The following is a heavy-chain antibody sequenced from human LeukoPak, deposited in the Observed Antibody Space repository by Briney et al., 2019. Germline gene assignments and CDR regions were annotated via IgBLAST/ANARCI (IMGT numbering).Heavy chain of an antibody. CDR1: GGSISSGSYY. D-gene: IGHD6-19*01. V-gene: IGHV4-61*02. CDR3: AKFGQVAGTGGDY. J-gene: IGHJ4*02. CDR2: INTSGST. Sequence: SXXLSLTCTVSGGSISSGSYYWSWIRQPAGKGLEWIGRINTSGSTNYNPSLKSLVTISIDTSKNQFSLKLSSVTAADTAVYYCAKFGQVAGTGGDYWGQGTLVTVSS.